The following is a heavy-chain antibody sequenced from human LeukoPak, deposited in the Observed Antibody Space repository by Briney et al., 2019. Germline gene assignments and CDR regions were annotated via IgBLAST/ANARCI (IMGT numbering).Heavy chain of an antibody. D-gene: IGHD2-2*01. CDR3: VRDFFRQLQYYYGFDV. CDR1: GFTFGSHN. Sequence: GGSLRLSCAASGFTFGSHNMQWVRQALGKGLEWVALISYDGTNKYYADSVKGRFSISRDNSKNTLYLQMNSLRAEDMAVYYCVRDFFRQLQYYYGFDVWGQGTTVTVSS. V-gene: IGHV3-30-3*01. J-gene: IGHJ6*02. CDR2: ISYDGTNK.